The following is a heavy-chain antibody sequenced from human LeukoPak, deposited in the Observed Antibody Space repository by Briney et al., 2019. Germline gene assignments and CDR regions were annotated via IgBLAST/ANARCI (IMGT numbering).Heavy chain of an antibody. CDR3: ARDLTTVIAHVLYFDS. J-gene: IGHJ4*02. V-gene: IGHV3-30*02. CDR2: IRYDGSNK. CDR1: GFTFSSYG. Sequence: GGSLRLSCAASGFTFSSYGMHWVRQAPGKGLEWVAFIRYDGSNKYYADSVKGRFTISRDNAKNSLYLQMNSLRAEDTAVYYCARDLTTVIAHVLYFDSWGQGTLVTVSS. D-gene: IGHD4-11*01.